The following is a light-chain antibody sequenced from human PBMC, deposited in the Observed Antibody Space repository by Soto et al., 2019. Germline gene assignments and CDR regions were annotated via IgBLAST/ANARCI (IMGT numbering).Light chain of an antibody. J-gene: IGKJ4*01. V-gene: IGKV3-20*01. Sequence: EIVLTQSPGTLSLSPGERATPSCRASQSVTSNYLAWYQQKPGPTPRLLLYGASNRATGIPDRFTGSGSGTDFTLTISRLEPEDFAVFYCQQYASSVVTFGGGTKVEIK. CDR3: QQYASSVVT. CDR1: QSVTSNY. CDR2: GAS.